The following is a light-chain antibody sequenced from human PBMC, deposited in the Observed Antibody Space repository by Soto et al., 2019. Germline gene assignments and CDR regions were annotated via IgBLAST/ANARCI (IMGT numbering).Light chain of an antibody. V-gene: IGKV3-15*01. CDR3: QQGHNWPLT. CDR2: SAS. J-gene: IGKJ2*01. CDR1: KSISPS. Sequence: EIVMTQSPATLSVSPGRGATLSSRPSKSISPSLAWYQQKPGQPPRLLIYSASTRATGVPARFTGSGSGSEFTLTISGLQSEDFAVYYCQQGHNWPLTFGQGTRLEI.